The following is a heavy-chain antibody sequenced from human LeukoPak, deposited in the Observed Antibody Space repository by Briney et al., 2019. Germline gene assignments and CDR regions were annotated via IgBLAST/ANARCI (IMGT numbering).Heavy chain of an antibody. V-gene: IGHV3-33*01. CDR3: ARAGDAFDL. CDR1: GFTFSSYG. CDR2: IWYDGSDE. Sequence: GGSLRLSCAASGFTFSSYGMHWVRQAPGKGLEWVAVIWYDGSDEYYTDSVKGRFTIFRDNSKNTLYLQMNSLRAEDTAIYYCARAGDAFDLWGQGTMVTVTS. J-gene: IGHJ3*01.